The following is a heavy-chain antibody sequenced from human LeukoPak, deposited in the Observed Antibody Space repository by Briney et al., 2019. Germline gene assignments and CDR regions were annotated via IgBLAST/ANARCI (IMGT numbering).Heavy chain of an antibody. Sequence: GGSLRLSCAASGFTFSSYSMNWVRQAPGKGLEWVPYISSSSSTIYYADSVKGRFTISRDNAKNSLYLQMNSLRDEDTAVYYCARGPPRYCSGGSCDFDYWGQGALVTVSS. CDR2: ISSSSSTI. D-gene: IGHD2-15*01. J-gene: IGHJ4*02. V-gene: IGHV3-48*02. CDR1: GFTFSSYS. CDR3: ARGPPRYCSGGSCDFDY.